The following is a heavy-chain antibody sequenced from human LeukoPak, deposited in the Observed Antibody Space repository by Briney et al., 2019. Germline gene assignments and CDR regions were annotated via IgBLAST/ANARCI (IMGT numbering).Heavy chain of an antibody. CDR1: GYTFTSYD. CDR2: IDPNSGGT. D-gene: IGHD5/OR15-5a*01. CDR3: ARDASVSADY. Sequence: GASVKVSCKASGYTFTSYDINWVRQAPGQGLEWMGRIDPNSGGTSYAQNFQGRVTMTRDTSISTAYMELTRLTSDDTAVYYCARDASVSADYWGQGTLVTVSS. J-gene: IGHJ4*02. V-gene: IGHV1-2*06.